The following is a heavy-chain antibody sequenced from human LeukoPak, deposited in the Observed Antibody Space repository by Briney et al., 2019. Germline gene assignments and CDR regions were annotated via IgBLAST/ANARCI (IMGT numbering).Heavy chain of an antibody. CDR3: ARTGEYQLLTGAFDI. CDR2: IYHSGST. D-gene: IGHD2-2*01. Sequence: PSETLSLTCAVSGYSISSGYYWGWIRQPPGKGLEWIGSIYHSGSTYYNPSLKSRVTISVDTSKNQFSLKLSSVTAADTAVYYCARTGEYQLLTGAFDIWGQGTMVTASS. V-gene: IGHV4-38-2*01. J-gene: IGHJ3*02. CDR1: GYSISSGYY.